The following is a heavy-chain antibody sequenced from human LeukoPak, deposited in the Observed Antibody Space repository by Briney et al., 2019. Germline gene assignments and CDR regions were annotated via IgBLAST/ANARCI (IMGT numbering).Heavy chain of an antibody. Sequence: GGSLRLSCAASGFTVSSNYMSWVRQAPGKGLEWVSVIYSGGSTYYADSVKGRFTISRDNSKNTLYLQMNSLRAEDTAVYYCASPLRGDCGDYPGVFDYWGQGTLVTVSS. D-gene: IGHD4-17*01. CDR2: IYSGGST. CDR1: GFTVSSNY. J-gene: IGHJ4*02. V-gene: IGHV3-66*01. CDR3: ASPLRGDCGDYPGVFDY.